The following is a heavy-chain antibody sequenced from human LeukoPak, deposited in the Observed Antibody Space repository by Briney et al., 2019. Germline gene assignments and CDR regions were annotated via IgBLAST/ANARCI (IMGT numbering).Heavy chain of an antibody. CDR2: IYSGGST. V-gene: IGHV3-53*01. D-gene: IGHD6-19*01. Sequence: GGSLRLSCAASGFTVSSNHMSWVRQAPGKGLEWVSVIYSGGSTDYADSVKGRFTISRDDSKNTLYLQMNSLKTEDTAVYYCTTVWYSSGWRIDYWGQGTLVTVSS. CDR1: GFTVSSNH. CDR3: TTVWYSSGWRIDY. J-gene: IGHJ4*02.